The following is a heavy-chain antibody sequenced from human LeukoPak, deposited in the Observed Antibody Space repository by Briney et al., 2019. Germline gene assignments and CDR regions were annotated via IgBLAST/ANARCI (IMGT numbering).Heavy chain of an antibody. CDR3: ARSPAYSSGRYDY. CDR2: IYTSGST. V-gene: IGHV4-4*07. CDR1: GGSLSSYY. Sequence: SETLSLTCTVSGGSLSSYYWSWLRQPAGKGLEWIGRIYTSGSTNYNPSLKSRVTMSVDTSKNQFSLKLSSVTAADTAVYYCARSPAYSSGRYDYWGQGTLVTVSS. J-gene: IGHJ4*02. D-gene: IGHD6-19*01.